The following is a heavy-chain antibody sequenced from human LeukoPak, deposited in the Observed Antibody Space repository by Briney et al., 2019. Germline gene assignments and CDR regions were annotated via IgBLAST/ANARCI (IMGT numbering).Heavy chain of an antibody. V-gene: IGHV4-39*01. J-gene: IGHJ4*02. D-gene: IGHD6-19*01. CDR2: IYYSGST. CDR1: GGSISSSGSY. CDR3: YGYSSGWVDD. Sequence: PSETLSLTCTVSGGSISSSGSYWGWIRQPPGKGLEWIGSIYYSGSTYYNPSLKSRVIISVDTSKNQFSLKLTSVTGADMAVYYCYGYSSGWVDDWGQGTLVTVSS.